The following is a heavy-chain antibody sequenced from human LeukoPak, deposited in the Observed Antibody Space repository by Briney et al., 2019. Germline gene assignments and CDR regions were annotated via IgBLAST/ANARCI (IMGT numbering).Heavy chain of an antibody. CDR1: GYSISSGYY. Sequence: SETLSLTCTVSGYSISSGYYWGWIRQPPGKGLEWIGSMYHSGSTYYKPSLKSRVTISLDTSKNQFSLKLRSVTAADMAVYYCARASSEYCMDVWGKGTTVTVSS. CDR2: MYHSGST. V-gene: IGHV4-38-2*02. J-gene: IGHJ6*03. D-gene: IGHD3-10*01. CDR3: ARASSEYCMDV.